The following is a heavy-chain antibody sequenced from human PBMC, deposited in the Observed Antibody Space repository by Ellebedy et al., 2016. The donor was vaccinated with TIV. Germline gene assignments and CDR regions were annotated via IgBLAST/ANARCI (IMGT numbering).Heavy chain of an antibody. CDR2: IYYSGST. D-gene: IGHD4/OR15-4a*01. CDR1: GGSISSYY. Sequence: MPSETLSLTCTVSGGSISSYYWSWIRQPPGKGLEWIGYIYYSGSTNYNPSLKSRVTISVDTSKNQFSLKLSSVTAADTAVYYCGLTGIREDYYYGMDVWGQGTTVTVSS. J-gene: IGHJ6*02. CDR3: GLTGIREDYYYGMDV. V-gene: IGHV4-59*08.